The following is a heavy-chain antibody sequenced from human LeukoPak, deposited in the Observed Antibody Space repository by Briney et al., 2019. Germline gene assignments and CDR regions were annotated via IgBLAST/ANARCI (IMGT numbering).Heavy chain of an antibody. CDR1: GFTFSSYW. CDR2: ISYDGSNK. J-gene: IGHJ5*02. Sequence: GGSLRLSCAASGFTFSSYWMSWVRQAPGKGLEWVAVISYDGSNKYYADSVKGRFTISRDNSKNTLYLQMNSLRAEDTAVYYCARGGGSEYFDPWGQGTLVTVSS. D-gene: IGHD2-15*01. V-gene: IGHV3-30-3*01. CDR3: ARGGGSEYFDP.